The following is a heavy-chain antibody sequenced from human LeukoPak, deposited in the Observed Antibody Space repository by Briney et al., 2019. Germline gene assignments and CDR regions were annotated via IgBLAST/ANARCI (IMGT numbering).Heavy chain of an antibody. CDR2: INHSGST. V-gene: IGHV4-34*01. CDR3: ARVHVVVVAATGAFDI. J-gene: IGHJ3*02. D-gene: IGHD2-15*01. Sequence: SETLSLTCTVSGDSISNYYWSWIRQPPGKGLEWIGEINHSGSTNYNPSLKSRVTISVDTSKNQFSLKLSSVTAADTAVYYCARVHVVVVAATGAFDIWGQGTMVTVSS. CDR1: GDSISNYY.